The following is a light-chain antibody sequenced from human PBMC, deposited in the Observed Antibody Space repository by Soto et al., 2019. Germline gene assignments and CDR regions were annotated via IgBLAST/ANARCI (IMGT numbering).Light chain of an antibody. CDR1: QRINSW. CDR3: QQYTSYST. J-gene: IGKJ1*01. V-gene: IGKV1-5*03. Sequence: DIQMTQSPSTLSASVGDRVTITCRASQRINSWLAWYQQKPGRAPKLLLYKASSIESVVQSRFSGSGSGTEFTLTISSLQPDEFATYYRQQYTSYSTFGQGTKVEIQ. CDR2: KAS.